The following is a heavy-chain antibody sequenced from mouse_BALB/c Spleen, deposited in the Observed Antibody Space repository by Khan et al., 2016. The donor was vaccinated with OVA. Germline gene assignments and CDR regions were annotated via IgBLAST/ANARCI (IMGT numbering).Heavy chain of an antibody. D-gene: IGHD2-14*01. CDR3: AKDYRYDLYFDY. CDR2: IYPFNDDT. CDR1: GYTFTSYV. J-gene: IGHJ2*01. V-gene: IGHV1S136*01. Sequence: VQLKQSGPELVKPGASVKMSCKASGYTFTSYVLHWLRQKPGQGLEWIGYIYPFNDDTKYNEKFKGEATLTSDTSSTTAYMELSSLTSEDSAVYYCAKDYRYDLYFDYWGQGTTLTVSS.